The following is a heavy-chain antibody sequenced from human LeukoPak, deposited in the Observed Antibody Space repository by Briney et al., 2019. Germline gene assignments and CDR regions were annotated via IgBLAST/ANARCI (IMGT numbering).Heavy chain of an antibody. CDR2: ISGSGGST. J-gene: IGHJ4*02. D-gene: IGHD4-11*01. Sequence: GGSLRLSCAASGFTFSSYAMSWVRQAPGKGLEWVSAISGSGGSTYYADSVKGRFTISRDNSKNTQYLQMNSLRAEDTAVYYCAKVRGETHSDLVGDWGQGTLVTVSS. V-gene: IGHV3-23*01. CDR3: AKVRGETHSDLVGD. CDR1: GFTFSSYA.